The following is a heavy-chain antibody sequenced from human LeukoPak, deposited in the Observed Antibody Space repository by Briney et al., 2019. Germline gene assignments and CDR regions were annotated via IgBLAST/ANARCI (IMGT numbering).Heavy chain of an antibody. J-gene: IGHJ6*02. Sequence: SETPSLTCAVYGGSFSGYYWSWIRQPPGKGLEWIGEINHSGSTNYNPSLKSRVTISVDTSKNQFSLKLSSVTAADTAVYYCARGIQLWSYYYYGMDVWGQGTTDTVSS. V-gene: IGHV4-34*01. CDR1: GGSFSGYY. D-gene: IGHD5-18*01. CDR2: INHSGST. CDR3: ARGIQLWSYYYYGMDV.